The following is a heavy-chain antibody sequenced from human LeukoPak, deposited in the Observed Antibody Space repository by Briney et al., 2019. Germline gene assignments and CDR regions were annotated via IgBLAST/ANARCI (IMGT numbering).Heavy chain of an antibody. Sequence: GGSLRLSCAASGFTSSSYGMHWVRQAPGKGLEWVAVIWYDGSNKYYADSVKGRFTISRDNSKNTLYLQMNSLRAEDTAVYYCATKYGDRLPPEVWGQGTMVTVSS. D-gene: IGHD4-17*01. CDR1: GFTSSSYG. V-gene: IGHV3-33*01. CDR2: IWYDGSNK. CDR3: ATKYGDRLPPEV. J-gene: IGHJ3*01.